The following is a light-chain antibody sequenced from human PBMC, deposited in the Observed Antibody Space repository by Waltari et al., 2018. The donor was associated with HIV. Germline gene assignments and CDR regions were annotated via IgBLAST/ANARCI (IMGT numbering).Light chain of an antibody. CDR2: EVT. V-gene: IGLV2-14*01. CDR3: SSYTSLTTLV. Sequence: QSALTQPPSLSGSPGQSITFPCPGSSADGHSYNYLSWYQQHPGNAPKLIIYEVTKRPSGVSSRFSGSKSGNTASLTISGLQPDDEAHYYCSSYTSLTTLVFGGGTKVTVL. J-gene: IGLJ3*02. CDR1: SADGHSYNY.